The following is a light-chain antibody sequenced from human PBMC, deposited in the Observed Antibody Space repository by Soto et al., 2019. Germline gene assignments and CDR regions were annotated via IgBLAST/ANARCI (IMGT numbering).Light chain of an antibody. Sequence: ELTQYPSSLSASVGDRVTITCRASQDSTKYLAWYQQKPGKAPNLLIYDASTLHSGVPSRFSGSGSGTDFTLTISSLEPEDFAVYYCQQRTNPLTFGGGTKVDNK. J-gene: IGKJ4*01. V-gene: IGKV1-9*01. CDR1: QDSTKY. CDR2: DAS. CDR3: QQRTNPLT.